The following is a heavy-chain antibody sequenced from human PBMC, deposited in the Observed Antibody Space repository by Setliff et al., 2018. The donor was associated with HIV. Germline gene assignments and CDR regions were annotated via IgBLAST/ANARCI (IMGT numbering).Heavy chain of an antibody. Sequence: ASVKVSCKAYGYTVTSYSLHWVRQAAGQGIEWVGRIAPSSGGIHYAQKFQDRVTMTRDTSTSTVYMDLSRLRSEDTAVYYCAREFPGGTKGFDYWGQGTLVTVSS. V-gene: IGHV1-46*01. D-gene: IGHD1-1*01. J-gene: IGHJ4*02. CDR3: AREFPGGTKGFDY. CDR1: GYTVTSYS. CDR2: IAPSSGGI.